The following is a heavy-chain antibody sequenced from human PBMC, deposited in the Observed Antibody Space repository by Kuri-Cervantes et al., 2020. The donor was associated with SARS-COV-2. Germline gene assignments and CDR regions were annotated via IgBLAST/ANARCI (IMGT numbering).Heavy chain of an antibody. CDR3: ARDRGYDILTGYYSFDY. Sequence: ASVKVSCKASGYTFTGYYMHWVRQAPGQGLERMGWINPNSGGTNYAQKLQGRVTMTRDTSISTAYMELSRLRSDDTAVYYCARDRGYDILTGYYSFDYWGQGTLVTVSS. CDR2: INPNSGGT. D-gene: IGHD3-9*01. V-gene: IGHV1-2*02. J-gene: IGHJ4*02. CDR1: GYTFTGYY.